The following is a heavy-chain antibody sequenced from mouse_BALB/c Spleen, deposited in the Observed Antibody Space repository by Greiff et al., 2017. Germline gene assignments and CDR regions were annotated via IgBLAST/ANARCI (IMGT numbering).Heavy chain of an antibody. J-gene: IGHJ4*01. V-gene: IGHV5-6-5*01. CDR3: ARGGRDDYYAMDY. CDR2: ISSGGST. CDR1: GFTFSSYA. D-gene: IGHD3-3*01. Sequence: EVNLVESGGGLVKPGGSLKLSCAASGFTFSSYAMSWVRQTPEKRLEWVASISSGGSTYYPDSVKGRFTISRDNARNILYLQMSSLRSEDTAMYYCARGGRDDYYAMDYWGQGTSVTVSS.